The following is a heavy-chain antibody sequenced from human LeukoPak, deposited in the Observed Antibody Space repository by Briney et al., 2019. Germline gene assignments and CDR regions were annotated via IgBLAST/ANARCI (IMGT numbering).Heavy chain of an antibody. CDR3: ARGGSRWYDAFDI. CDR2: IKQDGSEK. V-gene: IGHV3-7*01. D-gene: IGHD2-15*01. Sequence: GGSLRLSCAASGFTFSSYWMNWVRQAPGKGLEWVANIKQDGSEKYYVDSVKGRFTISRDNAKNSLYLQMNTLRAEDTAVYYCARGGSRWYDAFDIWGQGTMVTVSS. CDR1: GFTFSSYW. J-gene: IGHJ3*02.